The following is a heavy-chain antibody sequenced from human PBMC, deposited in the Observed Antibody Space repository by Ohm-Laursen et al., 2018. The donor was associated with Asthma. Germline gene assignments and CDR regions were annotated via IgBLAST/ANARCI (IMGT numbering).Heavy chain of an antibody. J-gene: IGHJ4*02. CDR2: IYNSVST. Sequence: SQTLSLTCSVSGGSIGSDDYYWSWIRQPPGKGLEWIGYIYNSVSTYYSPSLKSRVAISGDTSKNQLSLKLSSVTAADTAVYYCARGLDSSGWGYWGQGTLVTVSS. CDR1: GGSIGSDDYY. CDR3: ARGLDSSGWGY. D-gene: IGHD6-19*01. V-gene: IGHV4-30-4*01.